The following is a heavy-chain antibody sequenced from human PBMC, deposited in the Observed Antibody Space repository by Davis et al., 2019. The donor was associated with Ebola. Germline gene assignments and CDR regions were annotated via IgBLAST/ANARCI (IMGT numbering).Heavy chain of an antibody. CDR1: GGSITTYY. D-gene: IGHD1-26*01. J-gene: IGHJ3*01. Sequence: MPSETLSLTCTVSGGSITTYYWGWIRQSPGKGLEWIGYLHYSGSTNYNPSLKSRVTVSLDKSKNQFSLKLTSVTAADTAVYYCVRHPVGLTDAFDVWGQGRLVAVSS. CDR3: VRHPVGLTDAFDV. V-gene: IGHV4-59*08. CDR2: LHYSGST.